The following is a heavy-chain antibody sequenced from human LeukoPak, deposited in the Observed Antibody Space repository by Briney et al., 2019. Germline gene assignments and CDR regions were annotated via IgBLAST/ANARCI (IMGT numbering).Heavy chain of an antibody. CDR2: ISPHNGNT. J-gene: IGHJ4*02. CDR1: GYTFTTYG. CDR3: AKESDGECYFIAIDY. V-gene: IGHV1-18*01. D-gene: IGHD2-21*01. Sequence: ASVKISCKASGYTFTTYGITWVRQAPGQGLEWMGWISPHNGNTKYTEKFQGRINMTTDTSTSTAYIELRSLRTDDTAVYTCAKESDGECYFIAIDYWGQGSLVTVSS.